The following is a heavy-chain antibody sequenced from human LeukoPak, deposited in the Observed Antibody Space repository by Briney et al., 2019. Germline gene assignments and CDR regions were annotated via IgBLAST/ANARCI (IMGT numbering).Heavy chain of an antibody. D-gene: IGHD3-22*01. Sequence: SVKVSCKASGGTFISYAISWVRQAPGQGLEWMGGIIPISGTANYAQKFQGRVTITTDESTSTAYMELSSLRSEDTAVYYCASAMYYYDSSGYYPPFDYWGQGTLVTVSS. CDR2: IIPISGTA. J-gene: IGHJ4*02. CDR3: ASAMYYYDSSGYYPPFDY. V-gene: IGHV1-69*05. CDR1: GGTFISYA.